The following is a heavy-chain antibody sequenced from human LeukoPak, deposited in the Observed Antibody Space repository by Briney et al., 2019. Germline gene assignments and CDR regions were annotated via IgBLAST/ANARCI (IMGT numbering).Heavy chain of an antibody. CDR3: ARWARYCSSGSCYSWFDP. V-gene: IGHV3-7*01. CDR1: GFTFRSCW. Sequence: GGSLRLSCAASGFTFRSCWMSWVRQAPGKGLEWVANMKLDGSEEYYVDSVKGRFTISSDNAKNSLYLQMNSLRVDDTAVYYCARWARYCSSGSCYSWFDPWGQGTLVTVSS. D-gene: IGHD2-15*01. CDR2: MKLDGSEE. J-gene: IGHJ5*02.